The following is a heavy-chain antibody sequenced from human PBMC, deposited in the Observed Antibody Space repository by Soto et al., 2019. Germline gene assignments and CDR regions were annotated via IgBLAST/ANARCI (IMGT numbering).Heavy chain of an antibody. V-gene: IGHV3-74*01. D-gene: IGHD6-19*01. CDR2: INSDGSST. CDR1: GFTFSSYW. CDR3: ARLGEQWLDNYYFYY. Sequence: GGSLRLSCAASGFTFSSYWMHWVRQAPGKGLVWVSRINSDGSSTSYADSVKGRFTISRDNAKNTLYLQMNSLRAEDTAVYYCARLGEQWLDNYYFYYWGQGTLVTVSS. J-gene: IGHJ4*02.